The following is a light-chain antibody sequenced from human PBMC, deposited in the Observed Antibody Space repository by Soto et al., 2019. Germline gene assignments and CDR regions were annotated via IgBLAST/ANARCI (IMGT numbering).Light chain of an antibody. CDR2: GAS. CDR3: QQYGSSPLT. V-gene: IGKV3-20*01. CDR1: QSVSRSY. Sequence: EIVLTQSPGTLSLSPGERATLSCRASQSVSRSYLAWYQQKPGQAPRLLIYGASSRATGIPDRFSGSGSGTDFTLTIRRLEPEDFAVYYCQQYGSSPLTFGGGTKVDIK. J-gene: IGKJ4*01.